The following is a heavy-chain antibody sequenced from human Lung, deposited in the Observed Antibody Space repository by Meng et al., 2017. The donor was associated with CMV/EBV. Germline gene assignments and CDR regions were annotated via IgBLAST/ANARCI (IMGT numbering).Heavy chain of an antibody. CDR1: GYTFTGYY. J-gene: IGHJ5*02. V-gene: IGHV1-2*02. Sequence: QVQLVQSWAEVQKPXXSXKGSCKASGYTFTGYYMHWVRQAPGQGLEWMGWINPNNGGTNYAQKFQGRVTMTRDTSISTAYMELSRLRSDDTAVYYCARDRNWFDPWGQGTLVTVSS. CDR2: INPNNGGT. CDR3: ARDRNWFDP.